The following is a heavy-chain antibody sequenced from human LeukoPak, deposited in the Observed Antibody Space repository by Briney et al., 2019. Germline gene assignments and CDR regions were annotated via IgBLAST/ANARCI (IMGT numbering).Heavy chain of an antibody. V-gene: IGHV1-2*04. CDR2: INPNSGGT. Sequence: ASVKVSCKASGYTFTGYYMHWVRQAPGQGLEWMGWINPNSGGTNYAQKFQGWVTMTRDTSISTAYMELSSLRSEDTAVYYCAYYDILTGYYSDYWGQGTLVTVSS. J-gene: IGHJ4*02. CDR3: AYYDILTGYYSDY. D-gene: IGHD3-9*01. CDR1: GYTFTGYY.